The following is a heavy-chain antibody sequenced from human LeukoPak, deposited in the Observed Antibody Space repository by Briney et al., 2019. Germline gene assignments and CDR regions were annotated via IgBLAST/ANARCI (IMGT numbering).Heavy chain of an antibody. V-gene: IGHV3-23*01. D-gene: IGHD6-13*01. Sequence: GGSVRLSCAASGFTFSSYAMSWVRKAPGKGLEWVSSISGSGGSTYYADSVKGRFTISRDNSTNTLYLQMISPRAEDTAVYFSAKDLLGSSWYYIDYWGQPRLVTVSS. CDR1: GFTFSSYA. CDR2: ISGSGGST. CDR3: AKDLLGSSWYYIDY. J-gene: IGHJ4*02.